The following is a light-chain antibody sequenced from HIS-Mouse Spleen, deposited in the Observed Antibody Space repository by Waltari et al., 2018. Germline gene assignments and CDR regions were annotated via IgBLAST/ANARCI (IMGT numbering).Light chain of an antibody. J-gene: IGLJ2*01. CDR3: SSYAGSNNLV. CDR1: SSDVGCYNY. CDR2: EVS. V-gene: IGLV2-14*01. Sequence: QSALTQPASVSGSPGQSITISCTGTSSDVGCYNYVPWYQQHPGKAPKLMIYEVSNRPSGVSNRFSGSKSGNTASLTISGLQAEDEADYYCSSYAGSNNLVFGGGTKLTVL.